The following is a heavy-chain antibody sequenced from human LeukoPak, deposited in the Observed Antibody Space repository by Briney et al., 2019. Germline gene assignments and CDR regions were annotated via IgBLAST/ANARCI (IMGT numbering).Heavy chain of an antibody. D-gene: IGHD3-9*01. J-gene: IGHJ4*02. V-gene: IGHV4-61*01. Sequence: SETLSLTCTVSGVSVSSGSYYWSWIRHPPGKGLEWIGYIYYSGSTNYNPSLKSRVTISVDTSKNQFSLKLSSVTAADTAAYYCARGLEMEDILADYWGQGTLVTVSS. CDR1: GVSVSSGSYY. CDR2: IYYSGST. CDR3: ARGLEMEDILADY.